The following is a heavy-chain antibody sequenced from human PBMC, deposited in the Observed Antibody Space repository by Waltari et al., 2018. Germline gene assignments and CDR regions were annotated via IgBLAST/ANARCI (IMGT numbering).Heavy chain of an antibody. V-gene: IGHV1-8*03. D-gene: IGHD6-13*01. CDR1: GYTFTSYD. CDR3: ARGMGLEAAPTPGGAFDI. J-gene: IGHJ3*02. CDR2: MNPNSGNT. Sequence: QVQLVQSGAEVKKPGASVKVSCKASGYTFTSYDINWVRQATGPGLEWMGWMNPNSGNTGYAQKFQGRVTITRNTSISTAYMELSSLRSEDTAVYYCARGMGLEAAPTPGGAFDIWGQGTMVTVSS.